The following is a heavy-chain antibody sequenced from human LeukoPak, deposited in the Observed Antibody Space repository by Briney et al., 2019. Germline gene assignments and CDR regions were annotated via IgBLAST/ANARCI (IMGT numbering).Heavy chain of an antibody. CDR3: AKTQLYGSGTIDY. CDR1: GYTFTSYD. CDR2: MNPNSGNT. V-gene: IGHV1-8*03. J-gene: IGHJ4*02. D-gene: IGHD3-10*01. Sequence: ASVKVSCKASGYTFTSYDINWVRQATGQGLEWMGWMNPNSGNTGYAQKFQGRVTITRNTSISTAYMELSSLRSEDTAVYYCAKTQLYGSGTIDYWGQGTLVTVSS.